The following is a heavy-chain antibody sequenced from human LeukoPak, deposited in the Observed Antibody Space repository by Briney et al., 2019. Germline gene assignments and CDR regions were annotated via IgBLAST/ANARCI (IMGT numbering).Heavy chain of an antibody. CDR1: GFTFSSYW. Sequence: PGGSPRLSCAASGFTFSSYWMHWVRQAPGKGLVWVSRINSDGSSTSYADSVKGRFTISRDNAKNTLYLQMNSLRAEDTAVYYCARDFRKDIVLMVYAYWGQGTLVTVSS. V-gene: IGHV3-74*01. D-gene: IGHD2-8*01. J-gene: IGHJ4*02. CDR2: INSDGSST. CDR3: ARDFRKDIVLMVYAY.